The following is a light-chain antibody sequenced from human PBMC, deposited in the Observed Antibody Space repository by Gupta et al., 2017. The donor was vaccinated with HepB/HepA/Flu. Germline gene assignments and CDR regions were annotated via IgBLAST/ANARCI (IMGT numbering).Light chain of an antibody. V-gene: IGKV3-20*01. J-gene: IGKJ1*01. Sequence: DIVLTQSPVTLSLSRGERATLSCRASQTISFTYLVWYQQKPGQDPSLLIYDASNRATGIPERFNGSGSGTDFTLTISRLEPEDFAVYYCQQYGSSPWTFGQGTKVEIK. CDR3: QQYGSSPWT. CDR1: QTISFTY. CDR2: DAS.